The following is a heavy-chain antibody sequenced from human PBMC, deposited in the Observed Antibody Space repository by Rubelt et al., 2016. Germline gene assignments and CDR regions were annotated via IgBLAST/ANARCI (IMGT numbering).Heavy chain of an antibody. D-gene: IGHD6-13*01. J-gene: IGHJ6*02. CDR2: ISAYNGNT. Sequence: QVQLVQSGAEVKKPGASVKVSCKASGYTFTSYYMHWVRPAPGQGLEWMGWISAYNGNTNYAQKLQGRVTMSADESTSTAYMELRSLRSCGTAFYYWARGAQLVPSNYYYYGMDVWGQGTTVTVSS. CDR1: GYTFTSYY. V-gene: IGHV1-18*04. CDR3: ARGAQLVPSNYYYYGMDV.